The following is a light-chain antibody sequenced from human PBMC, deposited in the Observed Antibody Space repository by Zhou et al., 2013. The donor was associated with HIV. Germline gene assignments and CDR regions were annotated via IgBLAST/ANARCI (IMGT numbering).Light chain of an antibody. Sequence: DIQMTQSPSSLSASLGDRVTITCRASQDISNSLAWYQQKPGKVPELLIYAASTLHSGVPSRFSGSGSGTDFTLSISSLQPEDVATYYCQKYDGAPWTFGQGTKVEVK. CDR2: AAS. V-gene: IGKV1-27*01. CDR1: QDISNS. CDR3: QKYDGAPWT. J-gene: IGKJ1*01.